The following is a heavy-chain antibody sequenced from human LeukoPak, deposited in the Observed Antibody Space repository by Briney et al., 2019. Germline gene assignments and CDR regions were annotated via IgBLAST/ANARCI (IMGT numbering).Heavy chain of an antibody. CDR1: GFTFSSYR. Sequence: GGSLRLSCAASGFTFSSYRMNWVRQAPGKGLEWVSYNSSSSSTIYYADSVKGRFTISRDNAKNSLYLQMNSLRAEDTAVYYCAREGVGKSRLVVVVADAFDIWGQGTMVTVSS. CDR3: AREGVGKSRLVVVVADAFDI. CDR2: NSSSSSTI. V-gene: IGHV3-48*01. J-gene: IGHJ3*02. D-gene: IGHD2-15*01.